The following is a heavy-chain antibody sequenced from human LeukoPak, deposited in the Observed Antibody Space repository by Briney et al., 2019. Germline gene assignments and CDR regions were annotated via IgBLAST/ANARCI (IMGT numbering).Heavy chain of an antibody. D-gene: IGHD6-19*01. CDR3: ARLPSVIAVASSYYYGMDV. J-gene: IGHJ6*02. Sequence: PSETLSLTCTVSGGSISSSSYYWGWIRQPPGKGLEWIGSIYYSGSTYYNPSLKSRVTISVDTSKNQFSLKLSSVTAADTAVYYCARLPSVIAVASSYYYGMDVWGQGTTVTVSS. CDR2: IYYSGST. V-gene: IGHV4-39*01. CDR1: GGSISSSSYY.